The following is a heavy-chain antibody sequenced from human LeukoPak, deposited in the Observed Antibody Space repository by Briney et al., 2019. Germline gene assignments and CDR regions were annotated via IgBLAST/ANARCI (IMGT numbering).Heavy chain of an antibody. CDR2: ISGSGGST. Sequence: GGSLRLSCAASGFTFSSYAMSWVRQAPGKGLEWVSAISGSGGSTYCADSVKGRFTISRDNSKNTLYLQMNSLRAEDTAVYYCAKDRLRTLARYYLFDYWGQGTLVTVSS. J-gene: IGHJ4*02. V-gene: IGHV3-23*01. CDR1: GFTFSSYA. D-gene: IGHD3-10*01. CDR3: AKDRLRTLARYYLFDY.